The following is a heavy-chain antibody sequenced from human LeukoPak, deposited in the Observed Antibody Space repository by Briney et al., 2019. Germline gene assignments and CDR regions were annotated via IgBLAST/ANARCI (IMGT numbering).Heavy chain of an antibody. J-gene: IGHJ3*02. D-gene: IGHD3-10*01. CDR2: ISSSTSYT. CDR1: GFTFSNAW. Sequence: GGSLRLSCAASGFTFSNAWMSWVRQAPGKGLEWVSYISSSTSYTSYADSVKGRFTISRDNAKNSLFLQMNSLRAEDTAVYYCARASQDYYGSGSYYRGGDAFDIWGQGTMVTVSS. CDR3: ARASQDYYGSGSYYRGGDAFDI. V-gene: IGHV3-11*05.